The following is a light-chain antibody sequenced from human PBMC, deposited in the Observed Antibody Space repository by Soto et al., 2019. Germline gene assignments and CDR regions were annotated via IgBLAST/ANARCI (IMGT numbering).Light chain of an antibody. CDR2: EVN. V-gene: IGLV2-8*01. Sequence: QSALTQPPSASGSPGQSVTFSCTGTSSDVGRYNFVSWYQQHPGKAPKLMIYEVNKRPSGVPDRFSGSKSGNTASLTVSGLQADDEADYYCSSYAGSTNYVFGTGTKLTVL. CDR1: SSDVGRYNF. J-gene: IGLJ1*01. CDR3: SSYAGSTNYV.